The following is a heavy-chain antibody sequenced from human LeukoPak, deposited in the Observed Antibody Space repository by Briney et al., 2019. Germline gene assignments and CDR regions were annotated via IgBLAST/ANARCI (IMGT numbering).Heavy chain of an antibody. V-gene: IGHV3-21*01. CDR3: ARDGDPGGY. D-gene: IGHD7-27*01. Sequence: PGRSLRLSCAASGFTFSSFAMHWVRQAPGKGLEWVSSISSSSSYIYYADSVKGRFTISRDNAKNSLYLQMNSLRAEDTAVYYCARDGDPGGYWGQGTLVTVSS. J-gene: IGHJ4*02. CDR2: ISSSSSYI. CDR1: GFTFSSFA.